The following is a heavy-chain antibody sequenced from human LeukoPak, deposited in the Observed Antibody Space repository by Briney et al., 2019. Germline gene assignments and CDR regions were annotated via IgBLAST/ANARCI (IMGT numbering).Heavy chain of an antibody. CDR3: VREGGSDWYSGWFDP. Sequence: GGSLRLSCAASGFTFSSYWMSWVRQVPGKGLEWVANIKKDGSEKKYVDSVKGRFTISRDNAENSLYLQMNSLRVEDAAVYYCVREGGSDWYSGWFDPWGQGTLVTVSS. D-gene: IGHD6-19*01. CDR1: GFTFSSYW. V-gene: IGHV3-7*01. J-gene: IGHJ5*02. CDR2: IKKDGSEK.